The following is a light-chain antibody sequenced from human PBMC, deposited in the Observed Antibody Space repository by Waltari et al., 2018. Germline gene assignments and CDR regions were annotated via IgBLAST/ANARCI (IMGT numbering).Light chain of an antibody. V-gene: IGLV3-25*03. Sequence: SSDLTQPPSVSVSPGQTARTTCSGETLAKRHTYWYQRKPGQAPPLIIYKEKERPPGTPERFSGSRSGTTVTLTITGVQAEDEAEFFCQSVDSGRPWHVLFGGGTKLTVL. J-gene: IGLJ2*01. CDR2: KEK. CDR3: QSVDSGRPWHVL. CDR1: TLAKRH.